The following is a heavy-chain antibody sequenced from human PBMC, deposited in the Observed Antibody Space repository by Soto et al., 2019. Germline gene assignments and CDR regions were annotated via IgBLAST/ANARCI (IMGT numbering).Heavy chain of an antibody. D-gene: IGHD2-15*01. Sequence: PGGSLRLSCAASGFTFSSYAMSWVRQAPGKGLEWVPAISGSGGSTYYADSVKGRFTISRDNSKSTLYLQMNSLRAEDTAVYYCAAPYCSGGSCYFQYYYGMDVWGQGTTVTVSS. J-gene: IGHJ6*02. CDR3: AAPYCSGGSCYFQYYYGMDV. CDR1: GFTFSSYA. CDR2: ISGSGGST. V-gene: IGHV3-23*01.